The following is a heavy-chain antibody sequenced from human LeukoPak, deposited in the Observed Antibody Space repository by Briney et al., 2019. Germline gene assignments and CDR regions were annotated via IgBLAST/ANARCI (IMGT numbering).Heavy chain of an antibody. CDR3: ARDKPAEAALDF. V-gene: IGHV1-2*02. CDR2: MNPNSGGT. CDR1: QYTFTAYY. Sequence: GASVKVSCKASQYTFTAYYIHWLRQAPGQGLECRGWMNPNSGGTNYAQKFQGRVTMTRDRSINTAYMDLRSLTYDDTAVYYCARDKPAEAALDFWGQGTLVTVSS. J-gene: IGHJ4*02.